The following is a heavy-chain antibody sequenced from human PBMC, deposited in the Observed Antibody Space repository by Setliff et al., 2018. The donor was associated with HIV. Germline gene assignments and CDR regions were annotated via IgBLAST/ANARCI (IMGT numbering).Heavy chain of an antibody. CDR1: GGSISNFY. CDR2: IYSTGDT. D-gene: IGHD3-22*01. Sequence: LSLTCSVSGGSISNFYWSWIRQPPGKGLEWVGHIYSTGDTNYNPSLKSRVTLSADTSKNQLSLSLTSVTAADTAVYYCARVRLTMIMMVDYFDQWGQGTLVTVTS. V-gene: IGHV4-4*07. J-gene: IGHJ4*02. CDR3: ARVRLTMIMMVDYFDQ.